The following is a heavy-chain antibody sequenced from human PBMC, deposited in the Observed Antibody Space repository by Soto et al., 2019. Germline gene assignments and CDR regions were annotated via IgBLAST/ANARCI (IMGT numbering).Heavy chain of an antibody. J-gene: IGHJ4*02. CDR3: AKDGSD. CDR1: GFRFSNYD. V-gene: IGHV3-30*18. CDR2: ISYDGSKK. Sequence: QVQLVESGGGVVQPGRSLRLSCATSGFRFSNYDMHWVRQAPGKGLEWVAVISYDGSKKYCADSVRDRFIISRDNSKNTLYLQMNSLRVEDTAVYYCAKDGSDWGQGILVTVSS.